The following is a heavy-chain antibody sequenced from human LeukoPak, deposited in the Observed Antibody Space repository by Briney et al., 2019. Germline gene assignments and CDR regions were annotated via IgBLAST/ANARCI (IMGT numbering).Heavy chain of an antibody. CDR3: AKDVWWSVS. CDR2: IWYDGSKK. Sequence: PGRSLRLSCAASGFSFSSYGMHWVRQAPGKGLEWVAVIWYDGSKKYYAESVKGRFTISRDNSKNTLYLQINSLRAEDTAIYYCAKDVWWSVSWGQGTLVTVSS. J-gene: IGHJ5*02. CDR1: GFSFSSYG. V-gene: IGHV3-33*06. D-gene: IGHD2-8*02.